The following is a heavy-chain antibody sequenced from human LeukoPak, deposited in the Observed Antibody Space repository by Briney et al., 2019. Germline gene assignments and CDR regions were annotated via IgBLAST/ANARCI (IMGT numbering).Heavy chain of an antibody. D-gene: IGHD3-16*01. CDR3: ARGYAFGTLDY. Sequence: GGSLRLSCAASGFTFSTYWMQWVRQVPGKGLVWVSRINSDESSYADSVKGRFTISRDNAKNMVYLQMNSLRADDTAVYYCARGYAFGTLDYWGQGTLVTASS. CDR1: GFTFSTYW. V-gene: IGHV3-74*01. J-gene: IGHJ4*02. CDR2: INSDES.